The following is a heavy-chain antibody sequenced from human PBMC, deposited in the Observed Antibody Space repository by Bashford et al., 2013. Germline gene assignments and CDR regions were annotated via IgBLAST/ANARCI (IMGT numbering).Heavy chain of an antibody. D-gene: IGHD3-10*01. Sequence: ASVKVSCKASGYTFTSYDINWVRQATGQGLEWMGWMNPNSGNTGYAQKFQGRVTITADESTSTAYMELSSLRSEDTAVYYCAREDGSGSYGYYYGMDVWGQGTTVTVSS. CDR3: AREDGSGSYGYYYGMDV. V-gene: IGHV1-8*01. CDR2: MNPNSGNT. J-gene: IGHJ6*02. CDR1: GYTFTSYD.